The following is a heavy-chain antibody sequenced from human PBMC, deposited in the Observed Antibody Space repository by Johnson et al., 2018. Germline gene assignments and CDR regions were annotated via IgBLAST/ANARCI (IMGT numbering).Heavy chain of an antibody. J-gene: IGHJ6*02. D-gene: IGHD3-10*01. CDR2: TRNKANSYTT. CDR1: GFTFSSYG. Sequence: VQLVESGGGVVQPGRSLRLSCAASGFTFSSYGMHWVRQAPGKGLEWVGRTRNKANSYTTEYAASVKGRFTISRDDSKNSLYLQMNSLKSEDTAVYYCARGPWVGVNYYYGMDVWGQGTTVTVSS. V-gene: IGHV3-72*01. CDR3: ARGPWVGVNYYYGMDV.